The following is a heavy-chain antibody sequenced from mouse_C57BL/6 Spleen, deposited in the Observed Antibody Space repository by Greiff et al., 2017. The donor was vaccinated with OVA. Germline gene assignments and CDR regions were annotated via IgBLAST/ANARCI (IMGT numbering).Heavy chain of an antibody. J-gene: IGHJ2*01. D-gene: IGHD3-2*02. CDR2: INPNNGGT. V-gene: IGHV1-22*01. CDR3: AAGADSSGYTDY. CDR1: GYTFTDYN. Sequence: EVQLQQSGPELVKPGASVKMSCKASGYTFTDYNMHWVKQSHGKSLEWIGYINPNNGGTSYNQKFKGKATLTVNKSSSTAYMELRSLTSEDSAVYYCAAGADSSGYTDYWGQGTTLTVSS.